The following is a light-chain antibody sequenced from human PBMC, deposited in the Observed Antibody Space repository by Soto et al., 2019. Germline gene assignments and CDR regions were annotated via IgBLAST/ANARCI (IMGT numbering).Light chain of an antibody. CDR1: QDISSW. Sequence: DIQMTQSPSSVSASVGDTVTITCLASQDISSWVAWYQQKPGKAPKLLISAASSLQSGVPTRFSGSGSGTDFTLIISGLQPEDFATYFCQQGDSFPFTFGGGTKVDIK. J-gene: IGKJ4*01. CDR2: AAS. CDR3: QQGDSFPFT. V-gene: IGKV1-12*01.